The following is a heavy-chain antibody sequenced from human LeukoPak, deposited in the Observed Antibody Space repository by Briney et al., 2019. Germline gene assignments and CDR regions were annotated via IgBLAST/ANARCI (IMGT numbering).Heavy chain of an antibody. V-gene: IGHV3-21*01. Sequence: GGSLRLSCAASGFTFSSYSMNWVRQAPGKGLEWVSSISSSSSYIYYADSVKGRFTISRDNAKNSLYLQMNSLRAEDTAVYYCARGLLDTAGPFGYWGQGTLVTVSS. CDR2: ISSSSSYI. CDR1: GFTFSSYS. J-gene: IGHJ4*02. D-gene: IGHD5-18*01. CDR3: ARGLLDTAGPFGY.